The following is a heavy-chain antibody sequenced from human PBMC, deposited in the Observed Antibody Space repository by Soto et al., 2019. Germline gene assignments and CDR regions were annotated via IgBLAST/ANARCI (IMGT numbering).Heavy chain of an antibody. V-gene: IGHV1-24*01. CDR2: FDPEDGET. CDR3: ATTGRPSIAAYRWFDP. CDR1: GYTLTELS. Sequence: ASVKISCKVSGYTLTELSMHWVRQAPGKGLEWMGGFDPEDGETIYAQKFQGRVTMTEDTSTDTAYMELSSLRSEDTAVYYCATTGRPSIAAYRWFDPWGQGTPVTVS. D-gene: IGHD6-6*01. J-gene: IGHJ5*02.